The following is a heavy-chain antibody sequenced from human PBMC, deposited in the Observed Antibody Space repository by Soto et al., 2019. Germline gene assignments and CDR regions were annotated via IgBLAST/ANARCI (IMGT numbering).Heavy chain of an antibody. CDR2: ISGSGGRT. Sequence: EVQLLESGGGLVQPGGSLRLSCAASGFTFSSYAMSWVRQAPGKGLEWVSAISGSGGRTYYADSVKGRFTISRDNSKNTLYLQMNSLRAEDTAVYYCATHGPYSSGWYDYYYGMDVWGQGTTVTVSS. V-gene: IGHV3-23*01. D-gene: IGHD6-19*01. CDR1: GFTFSSYA. CDR3: ATHGPYSSGWYDYYYGMDV. J-gene: IGHJ6*02.